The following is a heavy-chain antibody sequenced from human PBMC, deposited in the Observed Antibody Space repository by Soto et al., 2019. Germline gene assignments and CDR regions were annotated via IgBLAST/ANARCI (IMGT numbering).Heavy chain of an antibody. Sequence: QITLKESGPTLVKPTQTLTLTCTFSGFSLSTSGVGVGWIRQPPGKALEWLALIYWNDDKRYSPSLKSRLTTPKDTSKNQVVLTMTNMYLGDTPTYYCAHREATRYFAWLPPGYFDYGGQGPLVTAPS. J-gene: IGHJ4*02. V-gene: IGHV2-5*01. CDR2: IYWNDDK. D-gene: IGHD3-9*01. CDR1: GFSLSTSGVG. CDR3: AHREATRYFAWLPPGYFDY.